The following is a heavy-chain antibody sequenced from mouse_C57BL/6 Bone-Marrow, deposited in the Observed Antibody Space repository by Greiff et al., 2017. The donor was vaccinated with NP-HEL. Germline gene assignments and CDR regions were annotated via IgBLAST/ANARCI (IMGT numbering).Heavy chain of an antibody. Sequence: EVQVVESGGDLVKPGGSLKLSCAASGFTFSSYGMSWVRQTPDERLEWVATISSGGSYPYYPDSVKGRFTISRDNAKNTLYLLMSSLKSEDTAMYYCAIITHFDYWGQGTTLTVSS. D-gene: IGHD1-1*01. V-gene: IGHV5-6*01. J-gene: IGHJ2*01. CDR2: ISSGGSYP. CDR3: AIITHFDY. CDR1: GFTFSSYG.